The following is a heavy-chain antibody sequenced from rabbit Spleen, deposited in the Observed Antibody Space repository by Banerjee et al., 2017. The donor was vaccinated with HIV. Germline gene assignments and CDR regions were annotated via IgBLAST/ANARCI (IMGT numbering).Heavy chain of an antibody. Sequence: QEQLVESGGGLVQPEGSLTLTCTASGFSFSSSYYMCLVRQAPGKGLEWIACINAITGKAVYASWAKGRFTFSKTSSTTVTLQMTRLTAADTATYFCARDTGSSFSSYGMDLWGQGTLVTVS. CDR1: GFSFSSSYY. V-gene: IGHV1S45*01. J-gene: IGHJ3*01. CDR2: INAITGKA. D-gene: IGHD8-1*01. CDR3: ARDTGSSFSSYGMDL.